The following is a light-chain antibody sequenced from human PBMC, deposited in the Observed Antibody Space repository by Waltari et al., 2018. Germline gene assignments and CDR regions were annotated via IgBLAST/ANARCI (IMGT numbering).Light chain of an antibody. CDR1: SLNIYY. Sequence: SSELTQDPAVSVALGQTVTITCQGDSLNIYYANWYQQKAGQAPVLVMYAENERPSGIPDRFSGSSSGDTTSLTITGAQAEDEADYYCNARDSGGTRVIVGGGTKLTVL. V-gene: IGLV3-19*01. J-gene: IGLJ2*01. CDR3: NARDSGGTRVI. CDR2: AEN.